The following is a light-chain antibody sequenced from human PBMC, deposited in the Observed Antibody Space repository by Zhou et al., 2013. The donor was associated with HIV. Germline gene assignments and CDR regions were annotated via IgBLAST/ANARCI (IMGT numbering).Light chain of an antibody. V-gene: IGKV2-30*02. J-gene: IGKJ2*01. CDR3: LQGTHWPPS. Sequence: DVVMTQSPLSLPVTLGQPASISCRSSQSLVHSDGDTYLNWFQQRPGQSPRRLIYKVSNRDSGVPDRFSGSGSGTDFTLKISRVEAEDVGFYYCLQGTHWPPSFGQGTKLEIK. CDR2: KVS. CDR1: QSLVHSDGDTY.